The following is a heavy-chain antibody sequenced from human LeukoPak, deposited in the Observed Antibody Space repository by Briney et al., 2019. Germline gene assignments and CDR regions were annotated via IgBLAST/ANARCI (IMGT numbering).Heavy chain of an antibody. D-gene: IGHD6-6*01. CDR3: ARAFLAARNYFDY. V-gene: IGHV1-69*04. CDR2: IIPALGRT. CDR1: EGTFTRYC. J-gene: IGHJ4*02. Sequence: ASVKVSCKTPEGTFTRYCISWVRQAPGQWLEWMGRIIPALGRTDFAQKFQRRVTITADKSTNTAYMELSSLRSEDTAVYYCARAFLAARNYFDYWGQGTLVTVSS.